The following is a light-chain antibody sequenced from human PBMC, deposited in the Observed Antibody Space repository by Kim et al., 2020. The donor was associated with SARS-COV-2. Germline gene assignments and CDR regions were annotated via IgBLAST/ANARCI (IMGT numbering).Light chain of an antibody. CDR2: GAS. CDR1: QSVSSSY. J-gene: IGKJ4*01. Sequence: PGERATRSCRASQSVSSSYLVWYQQKPGQAPRLLIYGASSRATGIPDRFSGSGSGTDFTLTISRLEPEDFAVYYCQQYGTSPLTFGGGTKVDIK. CDR3: QQYGTSPLT. V-gene: IGKV3-20*01.